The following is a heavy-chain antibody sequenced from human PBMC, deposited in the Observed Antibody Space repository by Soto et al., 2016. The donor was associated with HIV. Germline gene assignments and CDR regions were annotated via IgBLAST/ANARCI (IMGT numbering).Heavy chain of an antibody. CDR3: ARDGLRSGRGFDY. CDR2: IYSGGTT. D-gene: IGHD5-12*01. Sequence: EVQLVESGGGLVQPGGSLRLSCTASGFTVSNFYMSWVRQAPGKGLECVSVIYSGGTTYNADSVRGRFTISRDNSKNTLYLQMNTLRAEDTAVYYCARDGLRSGRGFDYWGQGTLVTVVL. J-gene: IGHJ4*02. V-gene: IGHV3-66*01. CDR1: GFTVSNFY.